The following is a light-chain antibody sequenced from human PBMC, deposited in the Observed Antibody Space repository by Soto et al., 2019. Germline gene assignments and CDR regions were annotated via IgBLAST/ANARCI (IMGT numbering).Light chain of an antibody. CDR2: DAS. CDR1: QSVSSY. CDR3: QQRSNWPPSLT. J-gene: IGKJ4*01. V-gene: IGKV3-11*01. Sequence: EIVLKQSPATLSLSPGERATLSCRASQSVSSYLAWYQQKPGQAPRLLIYDASNRATGIPVRFSGSGSGTDFTLTISSLEPEDFAVYYCQQRSNWPPSLTVGGGTKVEIK.